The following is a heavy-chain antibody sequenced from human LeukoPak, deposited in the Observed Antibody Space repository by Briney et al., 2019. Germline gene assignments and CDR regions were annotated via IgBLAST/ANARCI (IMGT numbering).Heavy chain of an antibody. CDR1: GFTFDDYA. CDR3: AKDSGTAGAFDY. V-gene: IGHV3-9*01. D-gene: IGHD6-25*01. CDR2: ISWNSGSI. Sequence: GGSLRLSCAAPGFTFDDYAMHWVRQAPGKGLEWVSGISWNSGSIGYADSVKGRFTISRDNAKNSLYLQMNSLRAEDTALYYCAKDSGTAGAFDYWGQGTLVTVSS. J-gene: IGHJ4*02.